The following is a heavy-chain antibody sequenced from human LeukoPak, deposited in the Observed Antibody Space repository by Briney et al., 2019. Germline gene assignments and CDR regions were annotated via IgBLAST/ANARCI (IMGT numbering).Heavy chain of an antibody. Sequence: PSETLSLTCTVSGYSISSGYYWGWIRQPPGKGLEWIGSIYHSGSTYYNPSLKSRVTISVDTSKNQFSLKLSSVTAADTAVYYCARGFYYYVPSPPDYWGQGTLVTVSS. D-gene: IGHD3-10*02. CDR1: GYSISSGYY. CDR3: ARGFYYYVPSPPDY. V-gene: IGHV4-38-2*02. CDR2: IYHSGST. J-gene: IGHJ4*02.